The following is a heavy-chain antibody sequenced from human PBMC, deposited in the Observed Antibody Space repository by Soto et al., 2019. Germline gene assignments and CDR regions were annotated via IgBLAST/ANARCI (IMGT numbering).Heavy chain of an antibody. CDR1: GFTVSSNY. V-gene: IGHV3-23*01. CDR2: ISGSGGST. Sequence: GGSLRLSCAASGFTVSSNYMSWVRQAPGKGLEWVSAISGSGGSTYYADSVKGRFTISRDNSKNTLYLQMNSLRAEDTAVYYCAKVGIDSSSSYFDYWGQGTLVTVSS. D-gene: IGHD6-6*01. CDR3: AKVGIDSSSSYFDY. J-gene: IGHJ4*02.